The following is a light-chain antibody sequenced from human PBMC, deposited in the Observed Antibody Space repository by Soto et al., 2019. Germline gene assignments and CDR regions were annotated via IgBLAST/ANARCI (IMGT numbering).Light chain of an antibody. CDR1: SSDVGGYDY. CDR3: KSYAGSNTYV. V-gene: IGLV2-11*01. Sequence: QSVLTQPHSVSGSPGQSVTISCTGTSSDVGGYDYVSWYQQHPGKAPKFIIYDVTKRPSGVPGRFSGSKSGNTASLTISGSQAADEADYFCKSYAGSNTYVFGSGTKVTVL. CDR2: DVT. J-gene: IGLJ1*01.